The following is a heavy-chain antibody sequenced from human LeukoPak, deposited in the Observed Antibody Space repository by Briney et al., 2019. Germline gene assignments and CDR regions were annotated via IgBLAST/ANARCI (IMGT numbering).Heavy chain of an antibody. CDR1: GYTFTNYG. CDR2: INTNTGNP. CDR3: ARSREEVRGVIGYDY. D-gene: IGHD3-10*01. Sequence: ASVKVSCKASGYTFTNYGMNWVRQAPGQGLEWMGWINTNTGNPTYAQGFTGRFVFSLDTSVSTAYLQISSLKAEDTAVYYCARSREEVRGVIGYDYWGQGTLVTVSS. J-gene: IGHJ4*02. V-gene: IGHV7-4-1*02.